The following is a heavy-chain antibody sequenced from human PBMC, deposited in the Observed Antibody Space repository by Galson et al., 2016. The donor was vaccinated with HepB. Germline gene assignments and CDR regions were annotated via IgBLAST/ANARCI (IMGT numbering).Heavy chain of an antibody. Sequence: SETLSLTCTVSGGSVSSGSYYWSWIRQPPGKGLQWSGYIDNSGNTKYNPSLKSRVSISADTFKNQFSLHLSYVTAADTAVYYCARGLFLRRSGRDGYYGMDVWGQGTTVTV. J-gene: IGHJ6*02. V-gene: IGHV4-61*01. CDR1: GGSVSSGSYY. D-gene: IGHD3-10*01. CDR2: IDNSGNT. CDR3: ARGLFLRRSGRDGYYGMDV.